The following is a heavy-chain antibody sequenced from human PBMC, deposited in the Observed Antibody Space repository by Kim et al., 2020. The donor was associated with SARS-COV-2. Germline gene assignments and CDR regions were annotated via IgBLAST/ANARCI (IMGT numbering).Heavy chain of an antibody. CDR3: ARVADWKGYVQH. CDR2: K. Sequence: KSHGDNVKGPVTITRDNSKKRLYLQMNSLRTEDTAVYYCARVADWKGYVQHWGQGTLVTVSS. D-gene: IGHD1-1*01. J-gene: IGHJ1*01. V-gene: IGHV3-30*13.